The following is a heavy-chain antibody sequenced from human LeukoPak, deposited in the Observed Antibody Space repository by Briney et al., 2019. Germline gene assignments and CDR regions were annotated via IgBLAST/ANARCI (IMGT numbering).Heavy chain of an antibody. J-gene: IGHJ4*02. D-gene: IGHD3-22*01. CDR1: GGSISSSSYY. Sequence: SETLSLTCTVSGGSISSSSYYWGWIRQPPGKGLEWIGSIYYSGSTYYNPSLKSRVTISVDTSKNQFSLKLSSVTAAGTAVYYCASLYYYDSSGYISPIDYWGQGTLVTVSS. V-gene: IGHV4-39*01. CDR2: IYYSGST. CDR3: ASLYYYDSSGYISPIDY.